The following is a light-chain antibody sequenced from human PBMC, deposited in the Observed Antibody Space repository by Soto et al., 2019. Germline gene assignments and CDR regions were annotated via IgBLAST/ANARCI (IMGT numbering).Light chain of an antibody. Sequence: DIQMTQSPSSLSASVGDRVTITCQASQNINNYINWYQQKPGRAPKLLIYDASNLEAGVPSRFRGSGSGTDFTFTISRLQPEDIATYYCQQYENLHTFGQGTRLEIK. CDR1: QNINNY. V-gene: IGKV1-33*01. CDR3: QQYENLHT. J-gene: IGKJ5*01. CDR2: DAS.